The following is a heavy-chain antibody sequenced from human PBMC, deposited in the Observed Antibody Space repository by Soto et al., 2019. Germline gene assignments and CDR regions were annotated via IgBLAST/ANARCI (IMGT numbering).Heavy chain of an antibody. D-gene: IGHD1-1*01. V-gene: IGHV3-53*01. CDR1: GFTVKGNY. CDR2: IFSAGMT. CDR3: AGAYSYNYAFDY. J-gene: IGHJ4*02. Sequence: PGGSLRLSCAPSGFTVKGNYVGWARQASGRGMGWVSIIFSAGMTYYTDSVKGRFTISKDISKNTLSLQMNSLRADDTAVYFCAGAYSYNYAFDYWGLGTPIT.